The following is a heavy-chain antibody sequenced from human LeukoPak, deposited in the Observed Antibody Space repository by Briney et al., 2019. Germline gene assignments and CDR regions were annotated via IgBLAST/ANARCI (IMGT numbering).Heavy chain of an antibody. CDR2: IYTSGST. D-gene: IGHD6-13*01. V-gene: IGHV4-61*02. J-gene: IGHJ4*02. CDR3: ARAAADSYFDY. Sequence: SQTLSLTCTVSGGSISSGSYYWSWIRQPAGKGLEWIGRIYTSGSTYYNPSLKSRVTISVDTSKNQFSLKLSSVTAADTAVYYCARAAADSYFDYWGQGTLVTVSS. CDR1: GGSISSGSYY.